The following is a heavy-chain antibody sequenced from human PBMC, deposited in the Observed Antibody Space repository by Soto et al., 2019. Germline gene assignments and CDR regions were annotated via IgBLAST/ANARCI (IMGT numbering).Heavy chain of an antibody. CDR1: GYTFTSYY. CDR3: ASVDTAMVSPAFDY. J-gene: IGHJ4*02. D-gene: IGHD5-18*01. V-gene: IGHV1-46*01. Sequence: ASVKVSCKASGYTFTSYYMHWVRQAPGQGLEWMGIINPSGGSTSYAQKFQGRVTMTGDTSTSTVYMELSSLRSEETAVYYCASVDTAMVSPAFDYWGQGTLVTVSS. CDR2: INPSGGST.